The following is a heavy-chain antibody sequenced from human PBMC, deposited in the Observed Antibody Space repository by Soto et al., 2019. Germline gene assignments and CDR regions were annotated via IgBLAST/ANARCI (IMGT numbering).Heavy chain of an antibody. V-gene: IGHV1-69*02. D-gene: IGHD3-10*01. CDR3: ASSYGSGYRAFDY. Sequence: QVQLVQSGAEVKKPGSSVRVSCKASGDTFSFYSINWVRQSPGLGLEWMGRINPILSMSNYAQRFQGRVTVTADKSTSTAYMELSSLRSEHTAMYYCASSYGSGYRAFDYWGQGALVTVSS. CDR2: INPILSMS. CDR1: GDTFSFYS. J-gene: IGHJ4*02.